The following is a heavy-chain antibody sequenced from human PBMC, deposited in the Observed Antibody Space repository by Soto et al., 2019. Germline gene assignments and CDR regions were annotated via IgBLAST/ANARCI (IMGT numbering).Heavy chain of an antibody. Sequence: EVQLVVSGGGLVQPGGSLRLSCAASGFTVSSNYMSWVRQAPGKGLEWVSVIYSGGSTYYADSVKGRFTISRDNSKNTLYLQMNSLRAEDTAVYYCARAQTVTTPAYYYYYYMDVWGKGTTVTVSS. J-gene: IGHJ6*03. CDR1: GFTVSSNY. D-gene: IGHD4-17*01. CDR2: IYSGGST. CDR3: ARAQTVTTPAYYYYYYMDV. V-gene: IGHV3-66*01.